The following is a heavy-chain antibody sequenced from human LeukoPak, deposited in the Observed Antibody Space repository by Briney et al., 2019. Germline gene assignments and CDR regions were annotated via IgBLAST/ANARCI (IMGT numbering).Heavy chain of an antibody. D-gene: IGHD3-10*01. V-gene: IGHV4-4*02. J-gene: IGHJ4*02. CDR2: IYHSGST. CDR3: ARDASGDTMVRGVFDY. Sequence: SETLSLTCAVSGGSISSSNWWSWVRQPPGKGLEWIGEIYHSGSTNYNPSLKSRVTISVDKSKNQFSLKLSSVTAADTAMYYCARDASGDTMVRGVFDYWGQGTLVTVSS. CDR1: GGSISSSNW.